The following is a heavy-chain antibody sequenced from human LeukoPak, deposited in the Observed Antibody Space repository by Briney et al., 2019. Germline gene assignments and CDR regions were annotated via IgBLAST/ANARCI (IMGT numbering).Heavy chain of an antibody. D-gene: IGHD4-17*01. CDR3: ARDGDYSVYYFDY. V-gene: IGHV3-21*01. J-gene: IGHJ4*02. Sequence: PGGSLRLSCAASGFTFSSYSMNWVRQAPGKGLEWVSSISSSSYIYYADSVKGRFTISRDNAKNSLYLQMNSLRAEDTAVYYCARDGDYSVYYFDYWGQGTLVTVSS. CDR2: ISSSSYI. CDR1: GFTFSSYS.